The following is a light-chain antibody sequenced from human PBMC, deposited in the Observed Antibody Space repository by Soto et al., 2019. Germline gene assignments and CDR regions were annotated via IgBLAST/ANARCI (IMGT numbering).Light chain of an antibody. J-gene: IGKJ4*01. CDR2: GAS. CDR3: QQYNHWPPWLT. CDR1: RHVYINA. V-gene: IGKV3-15*01. Sequence: VVLTQSPATLSLSPGDRATLSCRASRHVYINALGWYQQKPGRTPTLLIYGASTRATGIPARFSGSGSGTEFTLTISSLQSEDFAVYYCQQYNHWPPWLTFGGGTKVEIK.